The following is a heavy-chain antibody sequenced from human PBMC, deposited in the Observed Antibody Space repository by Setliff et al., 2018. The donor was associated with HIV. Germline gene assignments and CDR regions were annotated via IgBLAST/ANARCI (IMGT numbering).Heavy chain of an antibody. J-gene: IGHJ4*02. CDR2: IKQDGSDM. CDR3: ATQTGFYNSHWYDY. V-gene: IGHV3-7*01. CDR1: GLPFYNYW. D-gene: IGHD6-13*01. Sequence: PGGSLRFSCVASGLPFYNYWMTWLRRAPGRGLEWVANIKQDGSDMHYIESVKGRFTIFRDNAKNSVFLQMNSLRAEDTGVYYCATQTGFYNSHWYDYWGQGTMVTVSS.